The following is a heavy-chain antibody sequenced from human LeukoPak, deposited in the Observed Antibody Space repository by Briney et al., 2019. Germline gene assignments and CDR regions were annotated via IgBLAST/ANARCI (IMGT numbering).Heavy chain of an antibody. Sequence: GGSLRLSCAASGFTFSTYAMSWVRQAPGKGLEWVSAISGSGGSTYYADSVKGRFTISRDNSKNTLYLQMNSPRAEDTAVYYCAKAPCEYSITCHFDYWGQGTLVTVSS. CDR2: ISGSGGST. CDR3: AKAPCEYSITCHFDY. D-gene: IGHD6-6*01. V-gene: IGHV3-23*01. J-gene: IGHJ4*02. CDR1: GFTFSTYA.